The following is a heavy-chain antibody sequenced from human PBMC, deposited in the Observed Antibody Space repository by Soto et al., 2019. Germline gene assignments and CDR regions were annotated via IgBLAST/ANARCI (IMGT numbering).Heavy chain of an antibody. D-gene: IGHD3-10*01. Sequence: PGESLKISCKGSGYSFTSYWIGWVRQMPGKGLEWMGIIYPGDSDTRYSPSFQGQVTISADKSISTAYLQWSSLKASDTAMYYCARQSHPRYYGSGSYQDYYYGMDVWGQGNPGHRLL. CDR2: IYPGDSDT. CDR1: GYSFTSYW. J-gene: IGHJ6*02. V-gene: IGHV5-51*01. CDR3: ARQSHPRYYGSGSYQDYYYGMDV.